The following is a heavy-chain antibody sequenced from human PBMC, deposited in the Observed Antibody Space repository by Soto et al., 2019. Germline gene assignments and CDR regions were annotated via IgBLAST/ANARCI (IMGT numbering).Heavy chain of an antibody. CDR2: ISYDGSNK. Sequence: GGSLRLSCAASGFTFSSYAMHWVRQAPGKGLEWVAVISYDGSNKYYADSVKGRFTISRDNSKNTLYLQMNSLRAEDTAVYYCATYYYDSSGYYQGAFDIWGQGTMVTVSS. CDR3: ATYYYDSSGYYQGAFDI. J-gene: IGHJ3*02. V-gene: IGHV3-30-3*01. CDR1: GFTFSSYA. D-gene: IGHD3-22*01.